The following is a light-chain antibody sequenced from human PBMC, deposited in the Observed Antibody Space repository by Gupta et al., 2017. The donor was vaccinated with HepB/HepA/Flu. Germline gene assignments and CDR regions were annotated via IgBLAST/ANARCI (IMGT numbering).Light chain of an antibody. CDR2: AAS. CDR1: QGINNH. V-gene: IGKV1-16*01. Sequence: DLQMTQSPSSLSASVGDRVTITCRASQGINNHLAWFQQRPGKAPKSLIYAASSLKSGVPSRFSGSASGTEFTLTISSLQPEDFATYYCQQDNNSPMTFGQGTKVEIK. J-gene: IGKJ1*01. CDR3: QQDNNSPMT.